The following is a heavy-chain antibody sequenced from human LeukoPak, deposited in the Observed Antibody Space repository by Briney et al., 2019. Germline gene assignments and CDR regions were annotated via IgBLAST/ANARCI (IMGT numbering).Heavy chain of an antibody. J-gene: IGHJ4*02. CDR1: GFTFNNYV. CDR2: ISGRGDST. V-gene: IGHV3-23*01. CDR3: AKDQAREVYYGDYFDF. D-gene: IGHD3-3*01. Sequence: GGSLRLSCAASGFTFNNYVMSWVRQPPGKGLEWVSAISGRGDSTYYADSVKGRFTISRDNSKSTLYLQMNSLRAEDTAVYYCAKDQAREVYYGDYFDFWGQGTLVTVSS.